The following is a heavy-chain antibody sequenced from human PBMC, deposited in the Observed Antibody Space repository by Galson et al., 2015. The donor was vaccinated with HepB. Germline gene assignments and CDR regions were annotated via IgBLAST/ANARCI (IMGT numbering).Heavy chain of an antibody. CDR2: INPNSGGT. CDR1: GYTFTGYY. V-gene: IGHV1-2*06. D-gene: IGHD3-10*01. J-gene: IGHJ5*02. Sequence: SVKVSCKASGYTFTGYYMHWVRQAPGQGLEWMGRINPNSGGTNYAQKFQGRVTMTRDTSISTAYMELSRLRSDDTAVYYCARDGPPLGWHTLVQGVVWFDPWGQGTLVTVSS. CDR3: ARDGPPLGWHTLVQGVVWFDP.